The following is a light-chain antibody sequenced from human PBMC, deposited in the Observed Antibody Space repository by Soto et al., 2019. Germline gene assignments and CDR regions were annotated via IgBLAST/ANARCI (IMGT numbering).Light chain of an antibody. J-gene: IGKJ1*01. CDR1: QSVPSRY. CDR2: GAS. V-gene: IGKV3-20*01. CDR3: QQYGSSPTT. Sequence: EIVLTQSPGTLSLSPGERATLSCRASQSVPSRYLAWYQQKPGQAPRFLIYGASTRATGIPDRFSGSGSGTDVTLTISRLEPEDFAVYYCQQYGSSPTTFGQGTKVEIK.